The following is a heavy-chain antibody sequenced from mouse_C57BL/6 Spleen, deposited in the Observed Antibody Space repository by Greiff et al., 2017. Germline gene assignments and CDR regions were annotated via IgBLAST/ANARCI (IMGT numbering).Heavy chain of an antibody. V-gene: IGHV1-82*01. D-gene: IGHD1-1*01. CDR2: IYPGDGDT. Sequence: VKLMESGPELVKPGASVKISCKASGYAFSSSWMNWVKQRPGKGLEWIGRIYPGDGDTNYNGKFKGKATLTADKSSSTAYMQLRSLTSEDSAVYFCARGYYGSFAYWGQGTLVTVSA. CDR1: GYAFSSSW. CDR3: ARGYYGSFAY. J-gene: IGHJ3*01.